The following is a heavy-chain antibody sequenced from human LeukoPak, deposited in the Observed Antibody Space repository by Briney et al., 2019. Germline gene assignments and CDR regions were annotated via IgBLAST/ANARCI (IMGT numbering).Heavy chain of an antibody. CDR1: GGSISSYY. V-gene: IGHV4-4*07. CDR2: IYTSGST. Sequence: SETLSLTCTVSGGSISSYYWSWIRQPAGKGLEWIGRIYTSGSTNYNPSLKSRVTMSVDTSKNQFSLKLSSVTAADTAVYYCATDYSDSSGRDAFDIWGQGTMVTVSS. CDR3: ATDYSDSSGRDAFDI. D-gene: IGHD3-22*01. J-gene: IGHJ3*02.